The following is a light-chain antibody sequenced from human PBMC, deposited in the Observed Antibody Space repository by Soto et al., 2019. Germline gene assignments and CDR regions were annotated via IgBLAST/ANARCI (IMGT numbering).Light chain of an antibody. CDR1: SSDVGRYNY. CDR3: SSYTSSSTYV. CDR2: EVS. V-gene: IGLV2-14*01. Sequence: QSALTQPASVSGSPGQSITISCTGTSSDVGRYNYVSWYQQHPGKVPKLMIYEVSSRPSGVSNRFSGSKSGNTASLTISGLQAEDEAAYYCSSYTSSSTYVFGTGTKLTVL. J-gene: IGLJ1*01.